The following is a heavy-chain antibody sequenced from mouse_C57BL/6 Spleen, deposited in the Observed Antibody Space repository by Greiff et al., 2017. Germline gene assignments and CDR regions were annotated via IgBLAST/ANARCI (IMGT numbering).Heavy chain of an antibody. V-gene: IGHV5-17*01. CDR1: GFTFSDYG. CDR3: ARGSGTYFDY. J-gene: IGHJ2*01. Sequence: EVNVVESGGGLVKPGGSLKLSCAASGFTFSDYGMHWVRQAPEKGLEWVAYISSGSSNIYYADTVKGRFTISRDNAKNTPFLQMTSLRCEDTAMYYCARGSGTYFDYWGQGTTLTVSS. CDR2: ISSGSSNI. D-gene: IGHD4-1*01.